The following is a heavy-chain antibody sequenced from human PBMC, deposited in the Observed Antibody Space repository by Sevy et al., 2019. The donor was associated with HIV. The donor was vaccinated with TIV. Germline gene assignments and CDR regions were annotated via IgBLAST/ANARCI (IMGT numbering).Heavy chain of an antibody. Sequence: GESLKISCKGTGYNFSPYWIGWVRQMPGQGLEWMGNIHPADSDTGYSPSFEGQVTTSADKSISTVYLQWSSLKASDTAIYYCARQGDLDYFDYWGQGTLVTVSS. CDR2: IHPADSDT. J-gene: IGHJ4*02. D-gene: IGHD3-10*01. CDR1: GYNFSPYW. V-gene: IGHV5-51*01. CDR3: ARQGDLDYFDY.